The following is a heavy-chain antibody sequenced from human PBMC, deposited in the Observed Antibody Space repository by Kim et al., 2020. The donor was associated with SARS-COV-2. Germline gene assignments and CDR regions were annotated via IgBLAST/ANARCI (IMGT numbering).Heavy chain of an antibody. CDR3: ARGNDAFDI. V-gene: IGHV3-13*01. J-gene: IGHJ3*02. CDR2: GDT. Sequence: GDTYYPGSVKGRFTISRENAKNSLYLQMNSLRAGDTAVYYCARGNDAFDIWGQGTMVTVSS.